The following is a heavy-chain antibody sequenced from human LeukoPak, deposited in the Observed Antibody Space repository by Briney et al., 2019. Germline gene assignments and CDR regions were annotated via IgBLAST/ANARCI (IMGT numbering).Heavy chain of an antibody. J-gene: IGHJ4*02. D-gene: IGHD3-22*01. Sequence: AETLSLTCIVSGGSISSSSYYWGWIRQPPGKGLEWIGNIYYSGSTHYNPSLKSRVTISVDTSKNQFSLKLSSVTAADTAVYYCARHVSNYYDSSQFDYWGQGTLVSVYS. CDR2: IYYSGST. V-gene: IGHV4-39*01. CDR3: ARHVSNYYDSSQFDY. CDR1: GGSISSSSYY.